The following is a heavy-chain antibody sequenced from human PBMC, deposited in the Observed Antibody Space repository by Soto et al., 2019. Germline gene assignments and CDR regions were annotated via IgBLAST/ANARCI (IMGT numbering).Heavy chain of an antibody. CDR2: IYPGDSDT. D-gene: IGHD6-13*01. Sequence: PGESLKISCNGSGYSFTSYWIGWVRQMPGKGLEWMGIIYPGDSDTRYSPSFQGQVTISADKSISTAYLQWSSLKASDTAMYYCARPPSIAAAGNYNWFDPWGQGTPVPVYS. CDR1: GYSFTSYW. V-gene: IGHV5-51*01. J-gene: IGHJ5*02. CDR3: ARPPSIAAAGNYNWFDP.